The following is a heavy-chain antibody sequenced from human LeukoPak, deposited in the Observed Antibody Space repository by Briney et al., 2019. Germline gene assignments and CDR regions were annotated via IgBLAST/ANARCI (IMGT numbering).Heavy chain of an antibody. CDR2: IYYRGNT. D-gene: IGHD5-12*01. CDR1: GDSISRYY. CDR3: ARHRYSGYDRPFDY. V-gene: IGHV4-59*08. Sequence: SEALSLTCSGSGDSISRYYWSWIRQPPGKGPEWIGDIYYRGNTNYNPSLNSRTTIPVDTSKTQFYLKLTSVPAADTAIYYCARHRYSGYDRPFDYWGQGTLVTVSS. J-gene: IGHJ4*02.